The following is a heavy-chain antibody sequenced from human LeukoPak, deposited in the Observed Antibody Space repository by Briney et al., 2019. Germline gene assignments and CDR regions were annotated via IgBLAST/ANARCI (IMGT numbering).Heavy chain of an antibody. CDR1: GGSISSSSYY. CDR3: ARLPTVTFFDY. D-gene: IGHD4-17*01. J-gene: IGHJ4*02. CDR2: IYYSGST. V-gene: IGHV4-39*01. Sequence: SETLTLTCTVSGGSISSSSYYWGWIRQPPGKGLEWIGSIYYSGSTYHNPSLKSRVTISVDTSKNQFSLRLSSVTAADTAVYYCARLPTVTFFDYWGQGTLVTVSS.